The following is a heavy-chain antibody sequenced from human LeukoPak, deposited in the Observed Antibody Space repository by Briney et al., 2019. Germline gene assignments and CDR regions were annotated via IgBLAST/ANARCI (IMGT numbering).Heavy chain of an antibody. CDR3: ARDITGTSFHPYYFDY. D-gene: IGHD1-7*01. V-gene: IGHV3-23*01. CDR2: ISGSGATT. CDR1: GFTFSTYA. J-gene: IGHJ4*02. Sequence: GGSLRLSCSASGFTFSTYAMSWVRQAPGRGLEWVSGISGSGATTYYADSVKGRFTISRDISKKTLYLQMSSLRAEDTAVYYCARDITGTSFHPYYFDYWGQGTLVTVSS.